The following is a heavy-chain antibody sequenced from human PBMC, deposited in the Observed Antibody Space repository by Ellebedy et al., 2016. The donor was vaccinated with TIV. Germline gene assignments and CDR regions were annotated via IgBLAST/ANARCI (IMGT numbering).Heavy chain of an antibody. D-gene: IGHD3-9*01. V-gene: IGHV3-23*01. CDR3: AKADFDVLTGYNRYFGH. CDR1: GFNFRSFV. J-gene: IGHJ4*02. CDR2: ITADSGDR. Sequence: PGGSLRLSCAASGFNFRSFVMGWVRQAPGKGPEWVSLITADSGDRFYRDSVKGRFIISRDDSDSTLFLQMHSLRIEDTAMYFCAKADFDVLTGYNRYFGHWGQGTLVIVSS.